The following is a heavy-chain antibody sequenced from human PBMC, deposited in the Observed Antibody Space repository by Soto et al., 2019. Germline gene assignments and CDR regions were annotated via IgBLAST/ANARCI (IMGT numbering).Heavy chain of an antibody. V-gene: IGHV1-69*13. J-gene: IGHJ4*02. CDR2: IIPMFPTT. Sequence: SVKVSCKASGGSFSRNAIHWVRQAPGQGLEWMGGIIPMFPTTNYAQKFKGRVTITADESTTTAFMELRSLRSEDTAIYYCARDGSSADYGDWGQGTLVTVSS. CDR1: GGSFSRNA. CDR3: ARDGSSADYGD. D-gene: IGHD3-16*01.